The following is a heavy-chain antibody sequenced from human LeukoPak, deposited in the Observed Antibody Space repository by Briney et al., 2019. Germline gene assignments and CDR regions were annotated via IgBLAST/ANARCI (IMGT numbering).Heavy chain of an antibody. V-gene: IGHV3-48*02. CDR2: ISSSAGTI. D-gene: IGHD3-10*01. Sequence: PGGSLRLSCAASGFTFSSFSMNWVRQAPGKGLEWISYISSSAGTIYYADSVKGRFTISRDNAKNSLYLQMNSLRDEDTAVYYCARDRLTGSYGDYWGQGTLVTVSS. CDR3: ARDRLTGSYGDY. CDR1: GFTFSSFS. J-gene: IGHJ4*02.